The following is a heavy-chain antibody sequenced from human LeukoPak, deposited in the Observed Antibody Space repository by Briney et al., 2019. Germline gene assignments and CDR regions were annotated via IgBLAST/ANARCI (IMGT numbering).Heavy chain of an antibody. Sequence: ASVTVSFKASEYTFTNYYMHWVRQAPGQGLEWMGIINPSGGSTSYAQKFQGRVTMTRDTSTYTVYMELSSLRSEDTAVYYCARGGGGVAGQLSPDYWGQGTLVTVSP. CDR2: INPSGGST. D-gene: IGHD6-19*01. J-gene: IGHJ4*02. V-gene: IGHV1-46*01. CDR3: ARGGGGVAGQLSPDY. CDR1: EYTFTNYY.